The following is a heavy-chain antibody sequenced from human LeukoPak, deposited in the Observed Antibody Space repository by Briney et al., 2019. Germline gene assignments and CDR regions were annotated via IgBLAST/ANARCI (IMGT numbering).Heavy chain of an antibody. V-gene: IGHV3-7*01. Sequence: GGSLRLSCTTSGITFSNSWMSWVRQAPGKGREWVATIRPDGSEGYYADSVRGRFTISRDNSKNSFYLQMSSLRAEDTGVFYCARDVAYSAFDYWGQGTLVTVSS. CDR1: GITFSNSW. D-gene: IGHD2-21*01. CDR2: IRPDGSEG. CDR3: ARDVAYSAFDY. J-gene: IGHJ4*02.